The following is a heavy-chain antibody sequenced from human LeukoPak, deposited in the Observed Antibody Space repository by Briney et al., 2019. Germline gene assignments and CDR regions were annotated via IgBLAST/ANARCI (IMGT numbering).Heavy chain of an antibody. CDR2: ISGSDANT. J-gene: IGHJ4*02. V-gene: IGHV3-23*01. D-gene: IGHD5-12*01. Sequence: GGSLRLSCAASGFTFRSYAMSWVRQAPGKGLEWVSGISGSDANTYYAESVKGRFTISRDNSMNTLYLQMNSLRAEDTAVYYCAEPQGYDRGPVEYWGQGTLVTVSS. CDR3: AEPQGYDRGPVEY. CDR1: GFTFRSYA.